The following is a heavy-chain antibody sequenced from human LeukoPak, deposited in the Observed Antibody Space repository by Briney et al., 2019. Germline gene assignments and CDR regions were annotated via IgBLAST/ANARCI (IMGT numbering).Heavy chain of an antibody. J-gene: IGHJ4*02. CDR1: GFTVSGNY. CDR2: LYSGGTA. V-gene: IGHV3-66*01. Sequence: GGSLRLSCAVSGFTVSGNYMSWVRQAPGKGLEWVSVLYSGGTAYYADSAEGRFTISRDNSKNTLYLQMNSLRAEDTAVYYCARGYSGYDPFDYWGQGTLVTVSS. D-gene: IGHD5-12*01. CDR3: ARGYSGYDPFDY.